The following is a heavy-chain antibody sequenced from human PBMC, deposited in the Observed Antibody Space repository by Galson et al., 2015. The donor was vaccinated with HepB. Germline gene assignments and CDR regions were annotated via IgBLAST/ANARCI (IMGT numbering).Heavy chain of an antibody. D-gene: IGHD6-19*01. CDR1: GFTFSSYN. CDR3: ARDGYSIGKSFDY. Sequence: SLRLSCAASGFTFSSYNMNWVRQAPGKGLEWISYISATGTTIFYADSVKGRFTISRDNAKNALYLQMKSLRADDTAVYYCARDGYSIGKSFDYWGRGTLVAVSS. J-gene: IGHJ4*02. V-gene: IGHV3-48*03. CDR2: ISATGTTI.